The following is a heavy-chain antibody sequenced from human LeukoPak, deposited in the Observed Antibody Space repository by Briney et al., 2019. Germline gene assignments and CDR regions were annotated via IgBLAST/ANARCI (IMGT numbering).Heavy chain of an antibody. J-gene: IGHJ4*02. CDR2: INPNSGGT. Sequence: ASVKVSYKASGYTFTDYYMHWVRQAPGQGLEWMGWINPNSGGTNYAQKFQGRVTMTRDTSISTAYMELSRLRSDDTAVYYCARASYFYDSSGYPGYYFDYWGQGTLVTVSS. CDR3: ARASYFYDSSGYPGYYFDY. V-gene: IGHV1-2*02. CDR1: GYTFTDYY. D-gene: IGHD3-22*01.